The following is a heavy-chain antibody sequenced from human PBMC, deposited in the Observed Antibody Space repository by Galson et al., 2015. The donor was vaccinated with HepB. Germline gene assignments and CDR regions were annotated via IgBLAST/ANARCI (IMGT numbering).Heavy chain of an antibody. D-gene: IGHD2-21*02. Sequence: TLSLTCAVSGGSISSGGYSWSWIRQPPGKGLEWIGYIYYSGSTYYNPSLKSRVTISVDTSKNQFSLKLNSVTAADTAVYYCGRLHYTDSTFDYWGQGTLVTVSS. CDR2: IYYSGST. CDR1: GGSISSGGYS. V-gene: IGHV4-30-2*03. J-gene: IGHJ4*02. CDR3: GRLHYTDSTFDY.